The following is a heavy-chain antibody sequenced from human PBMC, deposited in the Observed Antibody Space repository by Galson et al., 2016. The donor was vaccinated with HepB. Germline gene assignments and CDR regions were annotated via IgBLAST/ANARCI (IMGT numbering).Heavy chain of an antibody. Sequence: SLRLSCAASGFTLSDFGMHWVRQAPGKGLEWVAVISPDGHKKYYADSVKGRFTISRYNSKNTILLQMHRLRGDDSAVYLCAKAVYYDYWSGYPSYFYYYGLDVWGQGTTVTVSS. V-gene: IGHV3-30*18. CDR3: AKAVYYDYWSGYPSYFYYYGLDV. CDR1: GFTLSDFG. CDR2: ISPDGHKK. D-gene: IGHD3-3*01. J-gene: IGHJ6*02.